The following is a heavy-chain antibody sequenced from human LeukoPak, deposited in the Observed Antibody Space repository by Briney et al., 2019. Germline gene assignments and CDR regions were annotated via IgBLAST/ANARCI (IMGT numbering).Heavy chain of an antibody. CDR1: GFTFTRYS. CDR3: ARDRSSGSYDY. CDR2: ISSNTGTP. Sequence: TSVKVSCKASGFTFTRYSMNWVRQAPGQGLDWMGYISSNTGTPVYAQGFTGRFVFSWDTSVSTAYLQISSLKAEDTAVYFCARDRSSGSYDYWGQGTPVTVSS. D-gene: IGHD1-26*01. J-gene: IGHJ4*02. V-gene: IGHV7-4-1*02.